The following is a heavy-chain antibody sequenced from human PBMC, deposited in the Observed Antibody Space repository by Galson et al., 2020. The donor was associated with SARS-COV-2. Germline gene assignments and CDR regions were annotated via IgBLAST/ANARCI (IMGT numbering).Heavy chain of an antibody. J-gene: IGHJ5*02. V-gene: IGHV4-31*03. CDR2: IYYSGST. D-gene: IGHD2-2*01. CDR1: GGSISSDGYY. CDR3: ARGTELGYCSSTSCYGWFDP. Sequence: ETSETLSLTCTVSGGSISSDGYYWSWIRQHPGKGLEWIGYIYYSGSTYYNPSLKSRVTISVDTSKNHFARKLRFVTAADTAVYYCARGTELGYCSSTSCYGWFDPWGQGTLVTVSS.